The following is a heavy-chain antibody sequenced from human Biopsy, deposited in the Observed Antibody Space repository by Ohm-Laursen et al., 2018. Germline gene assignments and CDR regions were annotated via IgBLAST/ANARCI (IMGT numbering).Heavy chain of an antibody. CDR3: ARHRGGMPSSGNWFDV. CDR1: GYSMSTYY. CDR2: IYYSGST. V-gene: IGHV4-59*08. J-gene: IGHJ6*02. D-gene: IGHD1-1*01. Sequence: SETLSLTCSVSGYSMSTYYWSWIRQPPGKGLEWIGYIYYSGSTNYNPSLKSRVTISVDMSKNQFSLKLTSVAAADTAVYYCARHRGGMPSSGNWFDVWGQGTTVTVSS.